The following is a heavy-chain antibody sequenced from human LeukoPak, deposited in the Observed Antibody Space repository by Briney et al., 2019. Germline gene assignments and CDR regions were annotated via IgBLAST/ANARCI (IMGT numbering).Heavy chain of an antibody. D-gene: IGHD3-10*01. CDR3: ARRYYYNLGSFPFDF. CDR2: IHNSGTT. J-gene: IGHJ4*02. CDR1: GGPFSGYF. V-gene: IGHV4-34*01. Sequence: SETLSLTCAVSGGPFSGYFWSWIRQSSGKGLEWIGEIHNSGTTNYNPSLNSRVTISEDTSKNQFYLNLSSVTAADTAVYYCARRYYYNLGSFPFDFWGRGTLVTVSS.